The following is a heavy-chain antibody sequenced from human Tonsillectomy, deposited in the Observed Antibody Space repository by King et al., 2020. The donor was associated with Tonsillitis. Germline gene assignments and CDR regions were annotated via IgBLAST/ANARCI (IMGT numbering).Heavy chain of an antibody. J-gene: IGHJ4*02. CDR3: ARYFDNFWSGSRTAPDY. V-gene: IGHV1-2*02. Sequence: QLVQSGAEVKKPGASVKVSCKASGYTFTGYYMYWVRQAPGQGLEWMGWINPNSGGTNYAQKFQGRFTMTRDNAISTVYMELGRLRSDDTAVYYCARYFDNFWSGSRTAPDYWGQGTLVTVSS. CDR2: INPNSGGT. D-gene: IGHD3-3*01. CDR1: GYTFTGYY.